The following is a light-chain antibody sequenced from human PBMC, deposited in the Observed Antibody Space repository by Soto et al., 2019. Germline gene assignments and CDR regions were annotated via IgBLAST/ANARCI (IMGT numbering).Light chain of an antibody. J-gene: IGKJ5*01. CDR3: MQSTQLPPT. CDR2: EVS. CDR1: QSLLHITGETF. V-gene: IGKV2D-29*02. Sequence: DVVMTQTPLSLSVAPGQPASISCKSSQSLLHITGETFLFWYLQKPGQSPQLLIYEVSTRVSGVPDRFSGSGSGTDFTLEIRRVETDDVGIYYCMQSTQLPPTLGQGTRRGIE.